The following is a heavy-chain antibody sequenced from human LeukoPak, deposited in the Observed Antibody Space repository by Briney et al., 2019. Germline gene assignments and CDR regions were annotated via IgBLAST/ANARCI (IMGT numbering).Heavy chain of an antibody. CDR2: ISHDGSNQ. V-gene: IGHV3-30-3*01. J-gene: IGHJ3*02. Sequence: TGRSLRLSCAASGFTFSNFGIHWVRQAPGKGLEWVALISHDGSNQYYPDSVKGRFTISRDNSENTLSLHMNSLRAEDTAMYYCAREGYYAFDIWGQGTMVTVSS. CDR3: AREGYYAFDI. D-gene: IGHD3-22*01. CDR1: GFTFSNFG.